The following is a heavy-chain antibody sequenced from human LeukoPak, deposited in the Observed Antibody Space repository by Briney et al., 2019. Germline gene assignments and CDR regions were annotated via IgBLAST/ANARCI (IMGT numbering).Heavy chain of an antibody. V-gene: IGHV4-59*12. CDR1: GGSISSYY. Sequence: SETLSLTCTVSGGSISSYYWSWIRQPPGKGLEWIGYIYYSGSTNYNPSLKSRVTISVDTSKNQFSLKLSSVAAADTAVYYCARGYYYDSSGYYSTPYFDYWGQGTLVTVSS. D-gene: IGHD3-22*01. CDR3: ARGYYYDSSGYYSTPYFDY. CDR2: IYYSGST. J-gene: IGHJ4*02.